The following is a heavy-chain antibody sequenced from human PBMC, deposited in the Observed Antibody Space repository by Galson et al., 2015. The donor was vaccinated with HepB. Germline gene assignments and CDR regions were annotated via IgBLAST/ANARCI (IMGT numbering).Heavy chain of an antibody. D-gene: IGHD3-3*01. V-gene: IGHV1-18*01. CDR2: ISPHNRDT. J-gene: IGHJ4*02. Sequence: SVKVSCKASSYTFSSYSITWVRQAPGQGLEWVGWISPHNRDTNYAQNFQGRVTMTTDTSISTAYMELSSLRSEDTAVYYCARALWSGYYHWNAPDYWGQGTLVTVSS. CDR1: SYTFSSYS. CDR3: ARALWSGYYHWNAPDY.